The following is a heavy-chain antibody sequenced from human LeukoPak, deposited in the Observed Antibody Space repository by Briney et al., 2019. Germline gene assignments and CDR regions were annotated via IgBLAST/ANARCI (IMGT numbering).Heavy chain of an antibody. D-gene: IGHD3-10*01. CDR3: ARHDYGSVTYYYFYYSMDV. V-gene: IGHV4-34*01. J-gene: IGHJ6*04. CDR1: GGSFSGYY. Sequence: SETLSLTCAVYGGSFSGYYWSWIRQPPGKGLEWIGEINHSGSTNYNPSLKSRVTISVDTSKNQFSLKLSSVTAADTAVYYCARHDYGSVTYYYFYYSMDVWGKGTTVTVSS. CDR2: INHSGST.